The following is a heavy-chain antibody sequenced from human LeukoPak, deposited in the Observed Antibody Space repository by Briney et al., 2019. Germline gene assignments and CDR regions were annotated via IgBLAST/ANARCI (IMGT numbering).Heavy chain of an antibody. CDR3: ARGGVADYDFWSGLHNWFDP. V-gene: IGHV4-38-2*02. CDR1: GYSISSGYY. D-gene: IGHD3-3*01. J-gene: IGHJ5*02. Sequence: SETLSLTCTVSGYSISSGYYWGWIRQPPGKGLEWIGSIYHSGSTYYNPSLKSRVTISVDTSKNQFSLKLSSVPAADTAVYYCARGGVADYDFWSGLHNWFDPWGQGTLVTVSS. CDR2: IYHSGST.